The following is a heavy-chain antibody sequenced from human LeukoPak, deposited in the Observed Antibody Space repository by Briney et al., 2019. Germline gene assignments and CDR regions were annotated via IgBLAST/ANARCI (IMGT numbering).Heavy chain of an antibody. CDR1: GYRFTSYW. CDR2: IYPGDSDT. V-gene: IGHV5-51*01. J-gene: IGHJ5*02. D-gene: IGHD3-10*01. CDR3: ARGIYGSGSYYNVFDWFDP. Sequence: GESLKISCKGSGYRFTSYWIGWVRQMPGKGLAWMGIIYPGDSDTRYSPSFQGQVTISADTSISTAYLQWSSLKASDTAMYYCARGIYGSGSYYNVFDWFDPWGQGTLVTVSS.